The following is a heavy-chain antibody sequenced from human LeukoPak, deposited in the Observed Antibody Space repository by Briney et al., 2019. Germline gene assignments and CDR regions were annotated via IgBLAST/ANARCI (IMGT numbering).Heavy chain of an antibody. J-gene: IGHJ5*02. D-gene: IGHD6-19*01. CDR1: GYTFTSNA. Sequence: ASVKVSCKASGYTFTSNAMHWVRQAPGQRLEWMGRTNAGNGNTKYSQKFQGRVTITRDTSASTAYMELSSLRSEDTAVYYCARKVARAVAGSFDPWGQGTLVTVSS. CDR3: ARKVARAVAGSFDP. CDR2: TNAGNGNT. V-gene: IGHV1-3*01.